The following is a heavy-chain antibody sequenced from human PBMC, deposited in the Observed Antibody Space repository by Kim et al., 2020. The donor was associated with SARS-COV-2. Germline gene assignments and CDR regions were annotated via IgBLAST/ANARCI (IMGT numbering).Heavy chain of an antibody. J-gene: IGHJ3*02. CDR2: INHSGST. V-gene: IGHV4-34*01. D-gene: IGHD2-8*02. CDR3: ARYSYLRVVLAGTPQRAIFDI. Sequence: SETLSLTCAVYGGSFSGYYWSWIRQPPGKGLEWIGEINHSGSTNYNPSLKSRVTISVDTSKNQFSLKLSSVTAADTAVYYCARYSYLRVVLAGTPQRAIFDIWGQGTMVTVSS. CDR1: GGSFSGYY.